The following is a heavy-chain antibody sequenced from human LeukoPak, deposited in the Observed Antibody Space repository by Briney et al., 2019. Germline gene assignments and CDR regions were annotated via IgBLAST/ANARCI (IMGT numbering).Heavy chain of an antibody. D-gene: IGHD3-3*01. J-gene: IGHJ4*02. CDR3: AKSVGYDFWSGYYPN. CDR2: IYENGGTT. Sequence: GGSLRLSCVGSGFTFRSHAMSWVRQAPEKGLEFVSGIYENGGTTYYADSVKGRFTISRDNSKNTLYLQMNSLRAEDTAVYYCAKSVGYDFWSGYYPNWGQGTLVTVSS. V-gene: IGHV3-23*01. CDR1: GFTFRSHA.